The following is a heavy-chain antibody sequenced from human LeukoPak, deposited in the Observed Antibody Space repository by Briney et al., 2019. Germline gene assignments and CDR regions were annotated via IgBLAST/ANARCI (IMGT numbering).Heavy chain of an antibody. D-gene: IGHD3-22*01. Sequence: SETLSLTCAVYGGSFSGYYWSWIRQPPGKGMEWIGEINPSGSTNYNPSLKSRVTISVDTSKNQFSLKLSSVTAADTAVYYCASVNTASSGPWGQGTLVTVSS. J-gene: IGHJ4*02. CDR1: GGSFSGYY. V-gene: IGHV4-34*01. CDR2: INPSGST. CDR3: ASVNTASSGP.